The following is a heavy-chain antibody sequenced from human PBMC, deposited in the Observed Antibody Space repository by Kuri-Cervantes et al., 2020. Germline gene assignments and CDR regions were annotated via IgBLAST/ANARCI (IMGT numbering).Heavy chain of an antibody. J-gene: IGHJ4*02. CDR2: IWYDGSNK. Sequence: GGSLRLSCEASGFTFSSYGMHWVRQAPGKGLEWVAVIWYDGSNKYYADSVKGRFTISRDNSKNTLYLQMNSLRAEDTAVYYCARDQRGVVVAATPIDYWGQGTLVTVSS. CDR3: ARDQRGVVVAATPIDY. V-gene: IGHV3-33*01. D-gene: IGHD2-15*01. CDR1: GFTFSSYG.